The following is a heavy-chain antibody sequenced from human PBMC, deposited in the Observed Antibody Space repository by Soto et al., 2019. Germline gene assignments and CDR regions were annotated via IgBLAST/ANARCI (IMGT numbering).Heavy chain of an antibody. J-gene: IGHJ6*02. D-gene: IGHD3-16*01. CDR1: GDTVSSNSVA. CDR3: ARSGEGSDYYYYGIDV. CDR2: TYYRSRWYS. Sequence: SQTLSLTCVGSGDTVSSNSVAWNWVRQSPSRGLEWLGRTYYRSRWYSGYAVSVRSRIDINADTSKNQVSLQLNSVTPEDTAEYYCARSGEGSDYYYYGIDVWGQGTTVTVSS. V-gene: IGHV6-1*01.